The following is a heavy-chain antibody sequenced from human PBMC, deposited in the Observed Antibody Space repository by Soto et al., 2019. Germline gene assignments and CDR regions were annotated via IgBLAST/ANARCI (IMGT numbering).Heavy chain of an antibody. CDR3: ARGAGSYFRRVVGAFDI. V-gene: IGHV3-7*04. CDR1: GFTFSSYW. D-gene: IGHD3-10*01. CDR2: IKQDGSEK. Sequence: EVQLVESGGGLVQPGGSLRLSCAASGFTFSSYWMTWVRQAPGKGLEWVANIKQDGSEKFYVDSVKGRFTISRDNAKKSLYRQMNSLRAEDTAVYYCARGAGSYFRRVVGAFDIWGQGTMVTVSS. J-gene: IGHJ3*02.